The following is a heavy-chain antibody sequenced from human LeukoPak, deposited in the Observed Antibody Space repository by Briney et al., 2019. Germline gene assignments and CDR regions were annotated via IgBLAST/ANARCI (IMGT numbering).Heavy chain of an antibody. CDR3: ATVGGHH. V-gene: IGHV1-8*01. D-gene: IGHD3-16*01. CDR2: MNPNSGNT. CDR1: GYTFTSYD. J-gene: IGHJ4*02. Sequence: ASVKVSCKASGYTFTSYDINWVRQATGQGLEWMGWMNPNSGNTGYAQKLQGRVTMTTDTSTSTAYMELRSLRSDDTAVYYCATVGGHHWGQGTLVTVSS.